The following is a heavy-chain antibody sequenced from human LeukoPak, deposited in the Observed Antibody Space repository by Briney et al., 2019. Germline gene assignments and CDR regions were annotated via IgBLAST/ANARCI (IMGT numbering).Heavy chain of an antibody. V-gene: IGHV3-23*01. D-gene: IGHD2-15*01. CDR1: GFTFSSYA. CDR3: AKERSLVVAAKSTYFDY. CDR2: ISGSGGST. J-gene: IGHJ4*02. Sequence: GGSLRLSCAASGFTFSSYAMSWVRQAPGKGLEWVSAISGSGGSTYYADSVKGRFTISRDNSKNTLYLQMNSLRAEDTAVYYCAKERSLVVAAKSTYFDYWGQGTLVTVSS.